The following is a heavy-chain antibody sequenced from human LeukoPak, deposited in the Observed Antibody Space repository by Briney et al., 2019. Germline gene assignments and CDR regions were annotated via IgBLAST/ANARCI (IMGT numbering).Heavy chain of an antibody. V-gene: IGHV3-66*01. J-gene: IGHJ5*02. CDR2: IYSGGST. CDR1: EFSVGSNY. CDR3: ARRYCSGGSCYSGGRPLWFDP. Sequence: GGSLRLSCAASEFSVGSNYMTWVRQAPGKGLEWVSLIYSGGSTYYADSVKGRFTISRDNSKNTLYLQMNSLRAEDTAVYYCARRYCSGGSCYSGGRPLWFDPWGQGTLVTVSS. D-gene: IGHD2-15*01.